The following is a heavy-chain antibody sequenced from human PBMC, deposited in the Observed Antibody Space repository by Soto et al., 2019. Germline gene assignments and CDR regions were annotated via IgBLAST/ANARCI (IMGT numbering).Heavy chain of an antibody. CDR3: ARDKITGLFDY. V-gene: IGHV4-34*01. D-gene: IGHD3-16*01. CDR2: INHSGTT. J-gene: IGHJ4*02. Sequence: QVQLQQWGAGLLKPSETLSLTCAVYGGAFSGYYWTWIRQPPGTGLEWIGEINHSGTTHYNPSLTSRVTISVATSKNQFSLKLTSVTAADTAGSYCARDKITGLFDYWGQGTLVHVSS. CDR1: GGAFSGYY.